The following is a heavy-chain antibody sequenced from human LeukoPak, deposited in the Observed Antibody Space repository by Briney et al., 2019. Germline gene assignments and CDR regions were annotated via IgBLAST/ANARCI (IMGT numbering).Heavy chain of an antibody. Sequence: SETLSLTCAVYGGSFSGYYWSWIRQPPGKGLEWIGEINHSGSTNYNPSLKSRVTISVDTSKNQFSLKLSSVTAADTAVYYCATNKQYYDFWSGPEDYYYYMDVWGKGTMVTVSS. CDR2: INHSGST. V-gene: IGHV4-34*01. CDR3: ATNKQYYDFWSGPEDYYYYMDV. J-gene: IGHJ6*03. CDR1: GGSFSGYY. D-gene: IGHD3-3*01.